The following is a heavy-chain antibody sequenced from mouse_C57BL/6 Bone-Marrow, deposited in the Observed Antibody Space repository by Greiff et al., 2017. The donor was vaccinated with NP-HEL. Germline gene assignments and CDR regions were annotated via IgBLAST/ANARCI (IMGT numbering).Heavy chain of an antibody. V-gene: IGHV5-12*01. CDR1: GFTFSDYY. D-gene: IGHD1-1*01. Sequence: EVQVVESGGGLVQPGGSLKLSCAASGFTFSDYYMYWVRQTPEKRLEWVAYISNGGGSTYYPDTVKGRFTISRDNAKNTLYLQMSRLKSEDTAMYYCARWGYGSSYYWYFDVWGTGTTVTVSS. CDR2: ISNGGGST. CDR3: ARWGYGSSYYWYFDV. J-gene: IGHJ1*03.